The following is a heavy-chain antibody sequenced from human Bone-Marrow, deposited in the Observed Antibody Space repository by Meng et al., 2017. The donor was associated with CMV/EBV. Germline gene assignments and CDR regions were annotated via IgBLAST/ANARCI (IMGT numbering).Heavy chain of an antibody. CDR1: GFTLSNNW. CDR2: IKSDGSST. J-gene: IGHJ4*02. V-gene: IGHV3-74*01. Sequence: GGSLRLSCAASGFTLSNNWMHWVRQAPGKGLVWVSRIKSDGSSTSYADSVKGRFTISRDNAKNTLYLQMNSLRAEDTAVYYCARDMPDTYCSSTSCTNGPAYWGQGTRVTGSS. D-gene: IGHD2-2*01. CDR3: ARDMPDTYCSSTSCTNGPAY.